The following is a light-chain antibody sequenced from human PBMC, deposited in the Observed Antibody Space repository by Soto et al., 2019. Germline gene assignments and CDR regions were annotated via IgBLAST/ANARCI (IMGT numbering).Light chain of an antibody. Sequence: DIQMTQSPSSLSASVGDRVTITCRASQGISKYLAWYQQKPGKVPKLLIYAASTLQSGVPSLFSGSGSGTDFTLTISSLQPEDVATYYCQKYNSPPVTFGQGTSLEIK. CDR2: AAS. CDR1: QGISKY. CDR3: QKYNSPPVT. J-gene: IGKJ2*01. V-gene: IGKV1-27*01.